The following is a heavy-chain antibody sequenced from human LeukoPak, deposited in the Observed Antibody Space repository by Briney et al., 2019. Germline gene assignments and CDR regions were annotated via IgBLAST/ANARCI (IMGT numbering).Heavy chain of an antibody. CDR2: IHHAGAT. CDR3: ARHEYGDSNWFDP. J-gene: IGHJ5*02. Sequence: SETLSLTCTVSDYYISSGHYWGWIRQPPGKGLEWIGNIHHAGATYYNPSLKSRVTISVDTSKNQFSLKLNSVTAADTAVYYCARHEYGDSNWFDPWGQGTLVTVSS. D-gene: IGHD4-17*01. CDR1: DYYISSGHY. V-gene: IGHV4-38-2*02.